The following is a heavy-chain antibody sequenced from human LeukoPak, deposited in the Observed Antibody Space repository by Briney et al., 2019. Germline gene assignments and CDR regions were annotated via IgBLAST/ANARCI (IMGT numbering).Heavy chain of an antibody. CDR2: INPNSGGT. CDR3: ARGRDIVVVPAASPHY. J-gene: IGHJ4*02. V-gene: IGHV1-2*02. Sequence: ASVKVSCKASGYTFTGYYMHWVRQAPGQGLEWMGWINPNSGGTNYAQKFQGRVTMTRDTSISTAYMELSRLRSDDTAAYYCARGRDIVVVPAASPHYWGQGTLVTVSS. D-gene: IGHD2-2*01. CDR1: GYTFTGYY.